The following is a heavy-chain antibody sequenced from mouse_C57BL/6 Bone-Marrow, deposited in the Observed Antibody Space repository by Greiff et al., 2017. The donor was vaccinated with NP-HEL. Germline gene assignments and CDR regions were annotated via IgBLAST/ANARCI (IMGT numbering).Heavy chain of an antibody. D-gene: IGHD2-2*01. Sequence: EVQLVESGGGLVKPGGSLKLSCAASGFTFSDYGMHWVRQAPEKGLEWVAYISSGSSTIYYADTVQGRFTISRDNAKITLFLQMTSLRSEDTAMYYCARGTMVTGSWFAYWGQGTLVTVSA. J-gene: IGHJ3*01. CDR1: GFTFSDYG. V-gene: IGHV5-17*01. CDR2: ISSGSSTI. CDR3: ARGTMVTGSWFAY.